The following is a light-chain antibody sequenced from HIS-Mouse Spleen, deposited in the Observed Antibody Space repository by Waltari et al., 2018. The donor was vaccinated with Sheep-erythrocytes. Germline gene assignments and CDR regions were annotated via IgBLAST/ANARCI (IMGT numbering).Light chain of an antibody. J-gene: IGLJ1*01. V-gene: IGLV2-11*01. CDR3: CSYAGSYNHV. CDR2: DVS. Sequence: QSALTQPRSVSGSPGQSVTISCTGTSRDVGGYKYVSWYQQHPGTAPKLMIYDVSKRPSGVPDRFSGSKSGNTASLTISGLQAEDEADYYCCSYAGSYNHVFATGTKVTVL. CDR1: SRDVGGYKY.